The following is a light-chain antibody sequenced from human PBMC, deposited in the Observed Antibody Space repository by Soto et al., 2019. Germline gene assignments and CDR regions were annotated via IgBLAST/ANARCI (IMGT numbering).Light chain of an antibody. CDR3: QQWDTSPCT. CDR2: GAS. CDR1: QSVSSY. V-gene: IGKV3-20*01. J-gene: IGKJ1*01. Sequence: EIALTQSPDTLSLSPGERATLSCRASQSVSSYLAWYQQKPGQAPRLLIYGASSRATGIPDRFSGSGSGTDFPLAISRLEPGDSAVYFCQQWDTSPCTFGQGTKVECK.